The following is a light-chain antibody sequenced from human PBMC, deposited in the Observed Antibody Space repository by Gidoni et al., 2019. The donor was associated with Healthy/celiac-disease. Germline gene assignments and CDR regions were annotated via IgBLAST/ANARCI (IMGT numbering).Light chain of an antibody. CDR2: GAS. CDR1: QSVSIN. Sequence: EIAMTLSPATLSVSPGERATLSCRASQSVSINLAWYQQKPGQAPRLLIYGASTRATGIPARFSGSGSGTEFTLTISSLQSEDFAVYYCQQYNNWPPLTFGGGTKVEIK. J-gene: IGKJ4*01. CDR3: QQYNNWPPLT. V-gene: IGKV3-15*01.